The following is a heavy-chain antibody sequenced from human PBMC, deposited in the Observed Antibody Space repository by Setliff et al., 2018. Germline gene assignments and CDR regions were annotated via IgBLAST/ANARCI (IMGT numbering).Heavy chain of an antibody. J-gene: IGHJ4*02. D-gene: IGHD1-1*01. V-gene: IGHV4-61*09. Sequence: SETLSLTCTVSGGSISNTYYYWSWIRQPAGQGLEWIGQIYTSWSTNYNPSLKSRVTISVDTSKNQFSLKLRSVTAADTAVYYCARTGTYRYFDSWGQGTLVTVSS. CDR3: ARTGTYRYFDS. CDR2: IYTSWST. CDR1: GGSISNTYYY.